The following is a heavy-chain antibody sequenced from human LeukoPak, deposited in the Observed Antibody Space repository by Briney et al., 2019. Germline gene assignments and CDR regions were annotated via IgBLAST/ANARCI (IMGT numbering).Heavy chain of an antibody. V-gene: IGHV3-7*03. J-gene: IGHJ6*02. Sequence: GGSLRLSCVASGFTFSSYWMSWVRHVPGKGLEWVGNVNHDGREQYYVDSVKGRFTISRDNGKNSLYLQTNNLRAEDTAVYHCARVVLIGVVMPLYAMDVWGQGTTVTVS. D-gene: IGHD3-3*01. CDR3: ARVVLIGVVMPLYAMDV. CDR1: GFTFSSYW. CDR2: VNHDGREQ.